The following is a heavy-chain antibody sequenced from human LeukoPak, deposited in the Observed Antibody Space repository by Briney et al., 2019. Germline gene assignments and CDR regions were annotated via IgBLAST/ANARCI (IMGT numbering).Heavy chain of an antibody. CDR3: TRENYRGFDI. D-gene: IGHD3-16*02. CDR2: IGSTSYTI. Sequence: PGGSLRLSCAASGFTFSSYNINWVRQAPGKGLEWVSFIGSTSYTIYYADSMKGRFTISRDNAESSLYLQMNSLSAEDTAVYYCTRENYRGFDIWGQGTMVTVSS. J-gene: IGHJ3*02. V-gene: IGHV3-48*01. CDR1: GFTFSSYN.